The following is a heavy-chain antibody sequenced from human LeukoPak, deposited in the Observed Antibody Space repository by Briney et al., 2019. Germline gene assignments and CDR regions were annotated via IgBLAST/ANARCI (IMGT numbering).Heavy chain of an antibody. D-gene: IGHD6-13*01. CDR2: INSDGSST. CDR3: ARRIAAAAAPYYFDY. J-gene: IGHJ4*02. V-gene: IGHV3-74*01. Sequence: GGSLRLSRAASGFTFSSYAMHWVRHAPGKGLLWVSRINSDGSSTSYADSVKGRFTISRDNAKNTLYLQMNSLRAEDTAVYYCARRIAAAAAPYYFDYWGQGTLVTVSS. CDR1: GFTFSSYA.